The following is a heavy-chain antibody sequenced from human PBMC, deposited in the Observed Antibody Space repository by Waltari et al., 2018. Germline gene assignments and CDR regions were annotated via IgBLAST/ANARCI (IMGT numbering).Heavy chain of an antibody. Sequence: QLQLQESGPGLVKPSGTLSLTCVVSGDSMISNYFWSWVRQSPGKGLEWIGQVDRSGRTNYSPSFASRVIMSLDTSINHFSLNMYSATAADTAVYYCARDRGRGLYLDSWGRGILVSVSP. V-gene: IGHV4-4*02. CDR3: ARDRGRGLYLDS. CDR2: VDRSGRT. CDR1: GDSMISNYF. D-gene: IGHD2-15*01. J-gene: IGHJ4*02.